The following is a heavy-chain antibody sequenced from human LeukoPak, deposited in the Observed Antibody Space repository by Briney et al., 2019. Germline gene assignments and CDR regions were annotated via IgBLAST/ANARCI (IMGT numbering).Heavy chain of an antibody. CDR1: GFTVSSDY. J-gene: IGHJ6*02. Sequence: PGGSLRLSCAASGFTVSSDYMSWVRQAPGKGLEWVSVIYSGGTTHYADSVKGRFTISRDNSKNTLYLQMNSLRAEDTAVYYCARDRARSGDYGMDVWGQGTTVTVSS. CDR3: ARDRARSGDYGMDV. D-gene: IGHD3-10*01. CDR2: IYSGGTT. V-gene: IGHV3-66*01.